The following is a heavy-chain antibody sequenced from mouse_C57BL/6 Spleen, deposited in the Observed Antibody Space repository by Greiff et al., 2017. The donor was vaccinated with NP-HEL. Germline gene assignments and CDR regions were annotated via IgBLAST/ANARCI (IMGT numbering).Heavy chain of an antibody. Sequence: VKLQESGAELARPGASVKLSCKASGYTFTSYGISWVKQRTGQGLEWIGEIYPRSGNTYYNEKFKGKATLTAYKSSSTAYMELRSLTSEDSAVYFFARNYGNYGGYFDCWGQGTTLTVAS. J-gene: IGHJ2*01. V-gene: IGHV1-81*01. CDR2: IYPRSGNT. CDR1: GYTFTSYG. D-gene: IGHD2-1*01. CDR3: ARNYGNYGGYFDC.